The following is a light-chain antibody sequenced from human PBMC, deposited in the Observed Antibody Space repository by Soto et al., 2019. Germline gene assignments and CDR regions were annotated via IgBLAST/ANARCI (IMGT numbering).Light chain of an antibody. Sequence: EVVLTQSPGTLSLSPGERATLSCRASQSVSSTYLAWYQQRPGQAPRLLIYGASTRATDIPDRISGSGSGTDFTLTVSRLEPEDFAVYYCQHYGSTPWSFGQGTNVEIK. CDR3: QHYGSTPWS. CDR2: GAS. J-gene: IGKJ1*01. CDR1: QSVSSTY. V-gene: IGKV3-20*01.